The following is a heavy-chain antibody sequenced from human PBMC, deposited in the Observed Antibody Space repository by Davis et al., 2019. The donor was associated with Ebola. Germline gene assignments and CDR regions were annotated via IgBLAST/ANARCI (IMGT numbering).Heavy chain of an antibody. CDR3: ARDVAVTGGGFNY. J-gene: IGHJ4*02. CDR2: IKQDGSEK. V-gene: IGHV3-7*03. CDR1: GFTFSDYY. D-gene: IGHD3-16*01. Sequence: GESLKISCAASGFTFSDYYMSWIRQAPGKGLEWVANIKQDGSEKYYVDSVKGRFTISRDNAENSLYLQMNSLRDDDTAMYYCARDVAVTGGGFNYWGQGTLVTVSS.